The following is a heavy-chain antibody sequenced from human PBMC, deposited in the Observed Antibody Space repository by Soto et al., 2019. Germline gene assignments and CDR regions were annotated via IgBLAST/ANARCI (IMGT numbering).Heavy chain of an antibody. CDR1: GFTFSSHV. V-gene: IGHV3-23*01. J-gene: IGHJ4*02. Sequence: GSLRLSCAASGFTFSSHVVNWVRQAPGKGLEWVAAISGGGGTTFYGDSVEGRFTMSRDNSKNTLYLQMNSLRAEDTAVYYCAKDMAAVVGPIDYWGQGT. CDR3: AKDMAAVVGPIDY. D-gene: IGHD6-19*01. CDR2: ISGGGGTT.